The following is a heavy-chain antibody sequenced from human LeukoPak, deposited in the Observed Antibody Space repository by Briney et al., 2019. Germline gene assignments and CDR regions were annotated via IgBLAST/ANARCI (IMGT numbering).Heavy chain of an antibody. J-gene: IGHJ4*02. Sequence: GGSLRLSCAASGFTFDDYAMHWVRQAPGKGLEWVSGISWNSGSIGYADSVKGRFTTSRDNAKNSLYLQMNSLRAEDTAVYYCARNGDYIVLMVYAISYFDYWGQGTLVTVSS. CDR1: GFTFDDYA. CDR3: ARNGDYIVLMVYAISYFDY. D-gene: IGHD2-8*01. CDR2: ISWNSGSI. V-gene: IGHV3-9*01.